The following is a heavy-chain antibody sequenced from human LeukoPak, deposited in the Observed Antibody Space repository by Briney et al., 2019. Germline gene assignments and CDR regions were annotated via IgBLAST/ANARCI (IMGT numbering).Heavy chain of an antibody. Sequence: ASVKVSCKASGYSFTSYGISWVRQAPGQGLEWMGWISTYNANTNYALKLQGRVTLTTDTSTSTAYMELKSLRSDDTAVYYCAREECSIGVCYPSGYWGQGTLVTVSS. J-gene: IGHJ4*02. CDR3: AREECSIGVCYPSGY. D-gene: IGHD2-8*01. CDR1: GYSFTSYG. CDR2: ISTYNANT. V-gene: IGHV1-18*01.